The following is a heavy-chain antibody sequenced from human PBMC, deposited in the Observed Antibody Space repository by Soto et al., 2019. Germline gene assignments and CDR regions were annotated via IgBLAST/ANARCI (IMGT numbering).Heavy chain of an antibody. CDR3: ARDGRLCSSTSCYTYWFDP. CDR2: IIPILGIA. Sequence: ASVKVSCKASGGTFSSYTISWVRQAPGQGLEWMGRIIPILGIANYAQKFQGRVTITADKSTSTAYMELSSLRSEDTAVYYCARDGRLCSSTSCYTYWFDPWGQGTLVTVSS. CDR1: GGTFSSYT. J-gene: IGHJ5*02. D-gene: IGHD2-2*02. V-gene: IGHV1-69*04.